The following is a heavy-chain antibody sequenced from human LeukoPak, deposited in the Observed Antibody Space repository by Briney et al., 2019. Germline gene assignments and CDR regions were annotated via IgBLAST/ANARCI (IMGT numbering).Heavy chain of an antibody. CDR2: ISSSSSYI. Sequence: GASLRLSCAASGFTFSNYAMSWVRQAPGKGLEWVSSISSSSSYIYYADSVKGRFTISRDNAKNSLYLQMNSLRAEDTAVYYCARGGYGDYGMDVWGQGTTVTVSS. J-gene: IGHJ6*02. CDR3: ARGGYGDYGMDV. V-gene: IGHV3-21*01. CDR1: GFTFSNYA. D-gene: IGHD4/OR15-4a*01.